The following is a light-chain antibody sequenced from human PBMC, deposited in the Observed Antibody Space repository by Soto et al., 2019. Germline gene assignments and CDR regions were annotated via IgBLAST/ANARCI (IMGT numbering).Light chain of an antibody. J-gene: IGKJ5*01. Sequence: EIVLTQSPATLSVSPGERATLSCRAGQGVTTNFAWYQQKSGQSPRLLIYDVSIRATGVPARFSATGSETDFTLTISGLQSEDSAVYYCQQYNNWPPITFGQGTRLEIK. CDR1: QGVTTN. V-gene: IGKV3-15*01. CDR3: QQYNNWPPIT. CDR2: DVS.